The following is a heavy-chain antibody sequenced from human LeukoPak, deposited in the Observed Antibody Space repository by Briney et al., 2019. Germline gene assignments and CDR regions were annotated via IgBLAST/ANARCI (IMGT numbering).Heavy chain of an antibody. J-gene: IGHJ3*02. CDR3: ARPGYSSGWYTVDAFDI. D-gene: IGHD6-19*01. CDR2: INHSGSS. V-gene: IGHV4-34*01. Sequence: SETLSLTCAVYGGSFSGYYWSWIRQPPGKGLEWIGEINHSGSSKYNPSLKSRVTISVDTSKNQFSVKLRSVTAADTAVYYCARPGYSSGWYTVDAFDIWGQGTMVTVSS. CDR1: GGSFSGYY.